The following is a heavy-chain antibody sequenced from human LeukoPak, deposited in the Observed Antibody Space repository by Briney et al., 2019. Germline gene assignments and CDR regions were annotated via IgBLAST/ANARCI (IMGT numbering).Heavy chain of an antibody. J-gene: IGHJ6*02. CDR2: IRYDGSNK. CDR1: GLTLRSYG. Sequence: GGTLRLSCAASGLTLRSYGTHGAREAPARGLEEVAYIRYDGSNKQCADSAKGRFTISRDNSKNTLYLQMNSLRAEDTAVYYCAKGVLDYYYYGMDVWGQGTTVTVPS. V-gene: IGHV3-30*02. CDR3: AKGVLDYYYYGMDV.